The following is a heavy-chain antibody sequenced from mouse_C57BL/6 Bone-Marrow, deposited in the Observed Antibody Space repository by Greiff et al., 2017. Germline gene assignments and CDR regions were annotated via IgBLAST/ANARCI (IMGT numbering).Heavy chain of an antibody. J-gene: IGHJ2*01. V-gene: IGHV5-6*01. D-gene: IGHD1-1*01. CDR2: ISSGGSYT. CDR1: GFTFSSYG. CDR3: ARHIGTTVVRKNYLDY. Sequence: EVQLQESGGDLVKPGGSLKLSCAASGFTFSSYGMSWVRQTPDKRLEWVATISSGGSYTYYPDSVKGRFTISRGNAKNTLYLPMSSLKSEDTAMYYWARHIGTTVVRKNYLDYGGQGTTLTVSS.